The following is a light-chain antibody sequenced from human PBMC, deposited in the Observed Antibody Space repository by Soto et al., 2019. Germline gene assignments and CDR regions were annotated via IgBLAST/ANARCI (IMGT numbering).Light chain of an antibody. CDR3: QQTYTTPEIT. Sequence: IPMNPSPPSLSASLGDQGPITFRESQSISIYLNWYQLKPGKAPNLLMYGASYLKSGVPTRFSGSGSGTDFTLTISSLQPEDFAIYYCQQTYTTPEITFGQGTRLEIK. V-gene: IGKV1-39*01. CDR1: QSISIY. J-gene: IGKJ5*01. CDR2: GAS.